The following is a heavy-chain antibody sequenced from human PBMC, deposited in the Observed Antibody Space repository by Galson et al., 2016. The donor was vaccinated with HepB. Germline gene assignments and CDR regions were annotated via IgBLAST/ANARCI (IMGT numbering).Heavy chain of an antibody. V-gene: IGHV3-64D*06. CDR3: VKDFDHVWGSFRFQTKYYFDY. CDR2: ISSNGGTT. J-gene: IGHJ4*02. D-gene: IGHD3-16*02. Sequence: SLRLSCAASGFTFSRYALHWVRQAPGKGLEYVSAISSNGGTTYYADSVKGRFTISRDNFKNTLYLQMSSLRAEDTAVYYCVKDFDHVWGSFRFQTKYYFDYWGQGTLVTVSS. CDR1: GFTFSRYA.